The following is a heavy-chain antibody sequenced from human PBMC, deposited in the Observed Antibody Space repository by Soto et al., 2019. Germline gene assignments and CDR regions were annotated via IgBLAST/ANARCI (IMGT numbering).Heavy chain of an antibody. D-gene: IGHD3-16*01. CDR3: TRAPVRGSYYFDF. J-gene: IGHJ4*02. CDR1: GGSVSSGNYY. Sequence: QVQLQESGSGLVKPSETLSLTCTVSGGSVSSGNYYWSWIRQPPGKGLEWIGYIFHTGTTNYNPSLKSRVAISLDTSMNQFSLKLSSVTTADTAVYYCTRAPVRGSYYFDFWGQGTPVTVSS. CDR2: IFHTGTT. V-gene: IGHV4-61*01.